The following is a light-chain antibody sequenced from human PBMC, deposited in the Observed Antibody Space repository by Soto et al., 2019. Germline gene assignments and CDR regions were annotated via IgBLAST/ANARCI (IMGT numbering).Light chain of an antibody. V-gene: IGKV3-15*01. CDR3: QQYNNWPPIT. J-gene: IGKJ5*01. Sequence: EIVMTQFPATLSVSPGERATLSCRASQSVSIYLAWYQQRPGQAPRLLIYGASNRATGVPARFSGSGSGTEFTLTISSLESEDFAVYYCQQYNNWPPITFGQGTRLEIK. CDR2: GAS. CDR1: QSVSIY.